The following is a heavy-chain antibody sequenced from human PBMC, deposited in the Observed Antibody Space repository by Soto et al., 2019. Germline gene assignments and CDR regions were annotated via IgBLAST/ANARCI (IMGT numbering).Heavy chain of an antibody. J-gene: IGHJ4*02. CDR1: GGSISSYY. Sequence: SETLSLTCTVSGGSISSYYWSWIRQPPGKGLEWIGHIYYSGSTYYNPSLKSRAGISGDSSKSQVSLKLTSVTAADTAVYFCARILMNYYRLDYWGQGALSTGSS. CDR3: ARILMNYYRLDY. V-gene: IGHV4-30-4*08. CDR2: IYYSGST. D-gene: IGHD3-22*01.